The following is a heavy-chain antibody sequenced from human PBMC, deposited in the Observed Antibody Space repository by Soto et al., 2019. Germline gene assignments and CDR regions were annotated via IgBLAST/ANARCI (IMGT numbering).Heavy chain of an antibody. V-gene: IGHV3-7*03. CDR2: INQDESKK. CDR3: ATEIAADGPGGYYYYGLDV. J-gene: IGHJ6*02. Sequence: PGGSLRLSCAASGFTLSDYWMSWVRQAAGKGLEWVAHINQDESKKSYVGSVKGRFTISRDNAKNSVYLQMNSLRAEDTAVYFCATEIAADGPGGYYYYGLDVWGPGTTVTVSS. CDR1: GFTLSDYW. D-gene: IGHD6-13*01.